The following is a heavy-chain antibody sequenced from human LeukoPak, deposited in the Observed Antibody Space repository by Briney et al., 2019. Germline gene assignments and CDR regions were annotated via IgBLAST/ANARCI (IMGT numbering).Heavy chain of an antibody. D-gene: IGHD3-22*01. V-gene: IGHV1-18*01. CDR2: INPYNGNT. Sequence: ASVKVSCKASGYTSTNYGISWVRQAPGQGLEWMGWINPYNGNTNYALKLQGRATVTTDTSTSTAYMELRSLRSDDTAVYYCARPDSGGYFLFDSWGQGTLVTVSS. CDR1: GYTSTNYG. CDR3: ARPDSGGYFLFDS. J-gene: IGHJ4*02.